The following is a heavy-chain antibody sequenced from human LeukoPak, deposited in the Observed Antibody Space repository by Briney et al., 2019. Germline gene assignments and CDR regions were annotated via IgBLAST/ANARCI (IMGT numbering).Heavy chain of an antibody. CDR3: AKDSSSYYYYYYMDV. V-gene: IGHV3-9*03. Sequence: GGSLRLSCVVSGIIFDHYALHWVRQPPGKGLEWVAGINWDSGAKGQADSVRGRFTISRDNAKNSLYLQMNSLRAEDMALYYCAKDSSSYYYYYYMDVWGKGTTVTVSS. CDR2: INWDSGAK. D-gene: IGHD6-6*01. J-gene: IGHJ6*03. CDR1: GIIFDHYA.